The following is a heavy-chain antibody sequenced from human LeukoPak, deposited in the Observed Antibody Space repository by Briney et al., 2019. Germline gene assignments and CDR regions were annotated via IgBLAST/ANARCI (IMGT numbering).Heavy chain of an antibody. CDR3: ARGLSGYYYDSSGYYGY. CDR1: GYTFTSYD. Sequence: GASVKVSCKASGYTFTSYDINWVRQATGQGLEWMGWRNPNSGNTGYAQKFQGRVTMTRNTSISTAYMELSSLRSEDTAVYYCARGLSGYYYDSSGYYGYWGQGTLVTVSS. CDR2: RNPNSGNT. J-gene: IGHJ4*02. D-gene: IGHD3-22*01. V-gene: IGHV1-8*01.